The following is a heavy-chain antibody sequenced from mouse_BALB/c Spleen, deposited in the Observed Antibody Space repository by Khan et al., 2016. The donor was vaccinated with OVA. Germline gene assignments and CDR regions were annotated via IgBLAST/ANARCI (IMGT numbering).Heavy chain of an antibody. CDR3: ARAYDCSYREAMDY. J-gene: IGHJ4*01. CDR2: IWGDGST. V-gene: IGHV2-6-7*01. CDR1: GFSLTGYG. Sequence: QVQLKQSGPGLVAPSQSLSITCTVSGFSLTGYGVNWVRQPPGKGLEWLGMIWGDGSTDYNSALKSRLNLSKDNSQSQVFLKMNSLQTDDTARYYCARAYDCSYREAMDYWGHGTSVTVSS. D-gene: IGHD1-1*01.